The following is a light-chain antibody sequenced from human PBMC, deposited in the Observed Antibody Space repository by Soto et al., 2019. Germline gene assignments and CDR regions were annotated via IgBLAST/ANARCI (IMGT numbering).Light chain of an antibody. CDR2: GAS. CDR3: QQYGGSRWT. Sequence: EIVLTQSPGTLFLSPGERATLSCRASQSVSSTYLAWYQQKPGQAPRLLIYGASNRATGIPDRFSGSGSGTDFTLTISRLEPEDFAVYYCQQYGGSRWTIGQGTRVDI. V-gene: IGKV3-20*01. J-gene: IGKJ1*01. CDR1: QSVSSTY.